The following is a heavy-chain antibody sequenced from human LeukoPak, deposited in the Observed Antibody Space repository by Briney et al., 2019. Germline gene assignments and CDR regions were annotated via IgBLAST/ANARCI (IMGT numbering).Heavy chain of an antibody. D-gene: IGHD5-18*01. CDR3: ARDLLTLSGYSLFSPGYFDY. CDR1: GFTVSSNY. J-gene: IGHJ4*02. Sequence: GGSLRLSCAASGFTVSSNYMSWVRQAPGKGLEWVSVIYSGGSTYYADSVKGRFTISRDNSKNTLYLQMNSLRAEDTAVYYCARDLLTLSGYSLFSPGYFDYWGQGTLVTVSS. V-gene: IGHV3-66*01. CDR2: IYSGGST.